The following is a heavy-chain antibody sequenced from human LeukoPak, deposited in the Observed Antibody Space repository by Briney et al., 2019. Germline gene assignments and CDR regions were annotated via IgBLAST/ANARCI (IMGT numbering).Heavy chain of an antibody. CDR1: GFIFSNYA. Sequence: GASLRLSCAASGFIFSNYAMSWVRQAPGKGLEWVSAIGGRDGGTYYADSVKGRFTVSRDDPKNTLYQQMSTLRAEDTAVYYCAKWGDYDILTGYYDSDYWGQGTLVTVSS. J-gene: IGHJ4*02. D-gene: IGHD3-9*01. CDR2: IGGRDGGT. V-gene: IGHV3-23*01. CDR3: AKWGDYDILTGYYDSDY.